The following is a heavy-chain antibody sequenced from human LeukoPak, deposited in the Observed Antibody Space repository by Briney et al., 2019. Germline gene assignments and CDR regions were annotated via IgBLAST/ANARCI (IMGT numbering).Heavy chain of an antibody. CDR1: GYSFTSYW. Sequence: GESLQISCKGSGYSFTSYWIGWVRQMPGKGLEWMGIIYPGDSDTRYSPSFQGRVTISADKSISTAYLQWSSLKASDTAMYYCARSLIAVAGSPGAFDIWGQGTMVTVSS. CDR3: ARSLIAVAGSPGAFDI. J-gene: IGHJ3*02. D-gene: IGHD6-19*01. V-gene: IGHV5-51*01. CDR2: IYPGDSDT.